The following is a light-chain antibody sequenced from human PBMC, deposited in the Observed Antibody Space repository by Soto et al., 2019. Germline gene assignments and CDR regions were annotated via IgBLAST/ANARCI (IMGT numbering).Light chain of an antibody. V-gene: IGKV1-39*01. CDR2: AAS. Sequence: DIQMTQSPSSLSASVGDRVTITCRASQSISTYLNWYQQKPGKAPKLLIYAASSLQSGVPSRFSGNGSGTNFTLNISSLQPEDFATYYCQQSYSTPITFGQGTRLEIK. J-gene: IGKJ5*01. CDR3: QQSYSTPIT. CDR1: QSISTY.